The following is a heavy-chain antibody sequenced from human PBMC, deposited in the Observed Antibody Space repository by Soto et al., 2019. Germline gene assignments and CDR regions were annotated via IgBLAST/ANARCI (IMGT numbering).Heavy chain of an antibody. CDR2: MNPNSGNT. Sequence: QVQLVQSGAEVKKPGASVKVSCKASGYTFTSYDINWVRQATGQGLEWMGWMNPNSGNTGYAQKFQGRVTMTRNTSISTAYMELSSLRSEETAVYYCARVDCTDGVCYKQYNWFDPWGQGTLVTVSS. V-gene: IGHV1-8*01. CDR3: ARVDCTDGVCYKQYNWFDP. CDR1: GYTFTSYD. D-gene: IGHD2-8*01. J-gene: IGHJ5*02.